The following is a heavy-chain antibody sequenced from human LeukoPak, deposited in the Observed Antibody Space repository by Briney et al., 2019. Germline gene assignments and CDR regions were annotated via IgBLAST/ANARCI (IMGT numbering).Heavy chain of an antibody. J-gene: IGHJ4*02. D-gene: IGHD1-26*01. CDR3: ARELVGATSDY. V-gene: IGHV1-18*01. CDR2: ISAYNGNT. Sequence: GASVKVSCKASGYTFTSYGISWVRQARGQGLEWMGWISAYNGNTNYAQKLQGRVTMATDTSTSTAYMELRSLRSDDTAVYYCARELVGATSDYWGQGTLVTVSS. CDR1: GYTFTSYG.